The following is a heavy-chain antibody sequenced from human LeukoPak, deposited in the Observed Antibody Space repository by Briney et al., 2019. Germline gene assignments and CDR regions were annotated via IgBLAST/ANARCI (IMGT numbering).Heavy chain of an antibody. CDR1: GFTFTMFG. D-gene: IGHD3-3*01. CDR2: ISYDGSNK. Sequence: GGSLRLSCAASGFTFTMFGMNWVRQAPGKGLEWVAVISYDGSNKYYADSVKGRFTISRDNSKNTLYLQMNSLRAEDTAVYYCARVRGDLADGMDVWGQGTTVTVSS. CDR3: ARVRGDLADGMDV. V-gene: IGHV3-30*03. J-gene: IGHJ6*02.